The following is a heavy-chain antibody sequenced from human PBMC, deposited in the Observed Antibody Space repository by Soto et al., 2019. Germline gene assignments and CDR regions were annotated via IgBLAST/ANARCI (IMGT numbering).Heavy chain of an antibody. CDR3: AIDREYCSGDKCYETGSDY. D-gene: IGHD2-15*01. CDR1: AFTFRSYA. Sequence: GGSLRLSCAASAFTFRSYAMNWVRQAPGKGLEWVSGISGSGSDTYYADSVKGRFTISRDNSKNTLYLQMNSLRAEDTAVYYCAIDREYCSGDKCYETGSDYWGQGTLVTVSS. J-gene: IGHJ4*02. V-gene: IGHV3-23*01. CDR2: ISGSGSDT.